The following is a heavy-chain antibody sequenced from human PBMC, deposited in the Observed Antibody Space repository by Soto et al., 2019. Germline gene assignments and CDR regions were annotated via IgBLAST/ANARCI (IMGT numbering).Heavy chain of an antibody. CDR3: TTSPGYFDY. CDR1: GFTFSKTW. CDR2: LKSKSNGGTT. V-gene: IGHV3-15*01. Sequence: GGSLRLSCAASGFTFSKTWMSWVRQTPGKGLEWVGRLKSKSNGGTTDYAAPVKGRFTISRDDSRNTLYLQMNSLRIEDTGIYYCTTSPGYFDYWGQGALVTVSS. J-gene: IGHJ4*02.